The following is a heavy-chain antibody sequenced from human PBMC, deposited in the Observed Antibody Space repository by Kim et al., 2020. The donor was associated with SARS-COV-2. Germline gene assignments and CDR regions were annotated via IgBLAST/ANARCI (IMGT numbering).Heavy chain of an antibody. CDR1: GGTFSSFT. J-gene: IGHJ4*02. D-gene: IGHD2-15*01. CDR2: IMPLYRTV. V-gene: IGHV1-69*13. CDR3: ARDRGVGGSFDN. Sequence: SVKVSCKASGGTFSSFTITWVRQAPGQGLEWLGGIMPLYRTVNYARNFRGRVTITEDESTSTGHLELRNLRFDDTAVYYCARDRGVGGSFDNWGQGTPITVTS.